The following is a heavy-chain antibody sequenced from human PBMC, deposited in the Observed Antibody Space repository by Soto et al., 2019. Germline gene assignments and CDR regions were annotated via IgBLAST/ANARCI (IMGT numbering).Heavy chain of an antibody. CDR1: GFTFSNYG. CDR3: AKDQSSSLYYFDY. CDR2: ILYDGNNK. Sequence: PGGSLRLSCAASGFTFSNYGVHWVRQAPGKGLEWVAVILYDGNNKYYADSVKGRFTISRDNPKNTLYLQMTSLRAEDTAVYYCAKDQSSSLYYFDYWGQGILVTVSS. J-gene: IGHJ4*02. V-gene: IGHV3-30*18. D-gene: IGHD6-13*01.